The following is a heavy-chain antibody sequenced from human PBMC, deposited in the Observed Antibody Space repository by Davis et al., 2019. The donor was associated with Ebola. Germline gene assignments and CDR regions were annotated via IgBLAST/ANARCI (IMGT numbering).Heavy chain of an antibody. J-gene: IGHJ5*02. V-gene: IGHV1-2*02. Sequence: ASVKVSCKASGYTFFDYSINWVRQAPGQGLEWMGWISPGSGATNFAQKFQGRATLTRDTSITTAYMELHRLTPDDAAVYFCTRDTYSYSSEGPGVGPWGQGTLVTVSS. D-gene: IGHD5-12*01. CDR2: ISPGSGAT. CDR3: TRDTYSYSSEGPGVGP. CDR1: GYTFFDYS.